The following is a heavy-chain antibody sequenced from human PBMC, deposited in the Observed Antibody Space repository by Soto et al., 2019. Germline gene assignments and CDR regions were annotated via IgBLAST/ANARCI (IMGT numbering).Heavy chain of an antibody. CDR3: VRMGHHTL. CDR2: MNPNSGNT. J-gene: IGHJ3*01. V-gene: IGHV1-8*01. D-gene: IGHD2-2*02. CDR1: GYPFTSYD. Sequence: XSVKVSCRASGYPFTSYDINWVRQATGQGLEWMGWMNPNSGNTGYTQKFQGRVTMTRTTSITTAYMELRSLTSEDTAVYYCVRMGHHTLWGQGTMVTVS.